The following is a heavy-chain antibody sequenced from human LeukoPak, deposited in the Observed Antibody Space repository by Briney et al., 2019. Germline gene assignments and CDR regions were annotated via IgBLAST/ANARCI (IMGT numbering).Heavy chain of an antibody. CDR2: ISYDGSNK. CDR1: GFTFSSYG. V-gene: IGHV3-30*18. CDR3: AKGGDSSGYYFDY. J-gene: IGHJ4*02. D-gene: IGHD3-22*01. Sequence: GGSLRLSCAASGFTFSSYGMHWVHQAPGKGLEWVAVISYDGSNKYYADSVKGRFTISRDNSKNTLYLQMNSLRAEDTAVYYCAKGGDSSGYYFDYWGQGTLVTVSS.